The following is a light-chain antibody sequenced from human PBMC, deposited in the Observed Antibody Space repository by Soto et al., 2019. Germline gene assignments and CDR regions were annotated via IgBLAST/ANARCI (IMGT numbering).Light chain of an antibody. V-gene: IGLV1-44*01. CDR3: STWEDSLNGYV. J-gene: IGLJ1*01. Sequence: QSVLTQPPSASGTPGQRFTISCSGSNSNIGRNRVSWYQQVPGTAPKLLIYSNYQRPSGVPDRFSGSKSGTSASLAIRGLQSEDEADYYCSTWEDSLNGYVFGAGTKVTVL. CDR1: NSNIGRNR. CDR2: SNY.